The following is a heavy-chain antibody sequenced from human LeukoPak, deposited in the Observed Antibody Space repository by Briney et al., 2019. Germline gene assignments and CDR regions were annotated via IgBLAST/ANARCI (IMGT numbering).Heavy chain of an antibody. CDR3: ARGKHYYGSGSYRPLYYFDY. Sequence: KPSEALSLTCAVYGGSFSGYYWSWIRQPPGKGLEWIGEINHSGSTNYNPSLKSRVTISVDTSKNQFSLKLSSVTAADTAVYYCARGKHYYGSGSYRPLYYFDYWGQGTLVTVSS. CDR2: INHSGST. D-gene: IGHD3-10*01. V-gene: IGHV4-34*01. J-gene: IGHJ4*02. CDR1: GGSFSGYY.